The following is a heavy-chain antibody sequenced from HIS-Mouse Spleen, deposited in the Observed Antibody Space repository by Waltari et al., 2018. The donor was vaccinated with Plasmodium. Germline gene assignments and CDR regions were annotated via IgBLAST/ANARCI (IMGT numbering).Heavy chain of an antibody. CDR3: ARVDYGSGDYYYYYGMDV. Sequence: QVQLQESGPGLVKPSETLSLTCTVSGYSISSGYYWGWIRQPPGKGVEWIGSIYHSGSTYHNPSRKGRVTISVDTSKNQFSLELSSVTAADTAVYYCARVDYGSGDYYYYYGMDVWGQGTTVTVSS. V-gene: IGHV4-38-2*02. J-gene: IGHJ6*02. CDR2: IYHSGST. D-gene: IGHD3-10*01. CDR1: GYSISSGYY.